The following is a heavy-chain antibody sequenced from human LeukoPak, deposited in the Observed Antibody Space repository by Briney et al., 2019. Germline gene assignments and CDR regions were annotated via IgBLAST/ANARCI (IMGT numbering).Heavy chain of an antibody. CDR3: ARGKVVVVPAAIGPVDTAMVYPFDY. J-gene: IGHJ4*02. Sequence: GGSLRLSCAASGFTFSNAWMSWVRQAPGKGLEWVGRIKSKTDGGTTDYAAPVKGRFTISRDDSKNTLYLQMNSLRAEDTAVYYCARGKVVVVPAAIGPVDTAMVYPFDYWGQGTLVTVSS. CDR1: GFTFSNAW. CDR2: IKSKTDGGTT. V-gene: IGHV3-15*01. D-gene: IGHD2-2*02.